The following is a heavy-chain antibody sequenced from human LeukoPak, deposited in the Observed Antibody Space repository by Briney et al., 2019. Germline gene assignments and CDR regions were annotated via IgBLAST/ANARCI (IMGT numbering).Heavy chain of an antibody. Sequence: GGSLRLSCAASGFTFSNYWMHWVRQDPGKGLVWVSRTNSDGSSTSYADSVKGRFTIFRDNAKKTLYLQMNSLRAEDTAVYYCARVRGGEIDYWGQGTLVTVSS. V-gene: IGHV3-74*01. J-gene: IGHJ4*02. CDR2: TNSDGSST. CDR1: GFTFSNYW. D-gene: IGHD3-16*01. CDR3: ARVRGGEIDY.